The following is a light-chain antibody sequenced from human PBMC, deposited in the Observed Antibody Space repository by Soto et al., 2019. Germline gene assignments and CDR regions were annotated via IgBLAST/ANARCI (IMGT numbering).Light chain of an antibody. CDR1: QSVGSN. Sequence: EIVMTQSPATLSVSPGERATLSXXXXQSVGSNLVWYQQRPGQAPRLLIYGASTRATGIPARFSGSGSGTEFTLTISSLQSEDFAVYYCQQYDDWPAGTFGQGTKVEIK. CDR2: GAS. CDR3: QQYDDWPAGT. J-gene: IGKJ1*01. V-gene: IGKV3-15*01.